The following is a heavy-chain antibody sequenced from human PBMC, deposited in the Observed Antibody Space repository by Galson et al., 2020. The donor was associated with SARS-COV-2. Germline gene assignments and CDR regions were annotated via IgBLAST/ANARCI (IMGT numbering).Heavy chain of an antibody. V-gene: IGHV3-53*01. CDR3: LRAGDSIFAYY. J-gene: IGHJ4*02. D-gene: IGHD3-3*01. CDR1: GFSVGSRW. Sequence: GGSLRLSCAASGFSVGSRWSSWVRRAPGKGLQWVSLIDPAGNPFYADSFKGRFTISRDNSRNIVLLQMNRLRAEDTAVYYCLRAGDSIFAYYWGPGTLGTVCS. CDR2: IDPAGNP.